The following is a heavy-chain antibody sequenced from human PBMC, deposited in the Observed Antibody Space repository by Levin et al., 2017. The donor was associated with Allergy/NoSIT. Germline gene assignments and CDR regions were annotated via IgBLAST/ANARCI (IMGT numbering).Heavy chain of an antibody. CDR1: GFSFSDYS. V-gene: IGHV3-21*01. D-gene: IGHD2-2*01. J-gene: IGHJ5*02. CDR3: ARRYCSNTNCYAFDR. CDR2: ISSSGTYV. Sequence: PGESLKISCAASGFSFSDYSLNWVRQAPGKGLEWVSSISSSGTYVYYADSVKGRFTISRDNAKNSLYLQMNSLRAEDTAVYYCARRYCSNTNCYAFDRWGQGTLVTVSS.